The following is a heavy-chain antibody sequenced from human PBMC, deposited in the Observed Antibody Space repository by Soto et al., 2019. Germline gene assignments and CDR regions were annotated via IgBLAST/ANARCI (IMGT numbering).Heavy chain of an antibody. D-gene: IGHD3-3*01. Sequence: EVQLVESGGGLVKPGGSLRLSCAVSGFTVTNAWMSWVRQAPGKGLEWVGRIKSNADGGTAECAAPMKGRFTISRDDSRNTVYLQLNSLKTEDTAVYHCATGLQWDSTFDYWGQGTLVTVSS. CDR1: GFTVTNAW. J-gene: IGHJ4*02. CDR3: ATGLQWDSTFDY. V-gene: IGHV3-15*01. CDR2: IKSNADGGTA.